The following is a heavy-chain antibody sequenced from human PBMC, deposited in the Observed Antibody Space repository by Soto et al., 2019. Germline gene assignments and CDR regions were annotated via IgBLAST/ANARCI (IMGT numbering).Heavy chain of an antibody. CDR1: GFSLSTTGVG. CDR2: IYWHDDK. Sequence: QITLKESGPTLVKPTQTLTLTCTSSGFSLSTTGVGVSWIRQPPGKALELLALIYWHDDKRYSPSLKSRLTITKDPSKNQVVLTMTNMDPVDTATYYCAHRGGATVGLYYFDYWGQGALVTVSS. CDR3: AHRGGATVGLYYFDY. D-gene: IGHD3-16*01. V-gene: IGHV2-5*01. J-gene: IGHJ4*02.